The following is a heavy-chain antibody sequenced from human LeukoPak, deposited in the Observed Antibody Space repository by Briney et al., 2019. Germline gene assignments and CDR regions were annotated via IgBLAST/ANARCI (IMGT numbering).Heavy chain of an antibody. J-gene: IGHJ4*02. D-gene: IGHD3-10*01. CDR2: ISGSGGST. CDR3: ARDLEGSGSFYRPSYDY. Sequence: GGTLRLSCAASGFTFSSYGMSWVRQAPGKGLEWVSAISGSGGSTYYADSVKGRFTISRDNAKNSLYLQMNSLRAEDTAVYYCARDLEGSGSFYRPSYDYWGQGTLVTVSP. CDR1: GFTFSSYG. V-gene: IGHV3-23*01.